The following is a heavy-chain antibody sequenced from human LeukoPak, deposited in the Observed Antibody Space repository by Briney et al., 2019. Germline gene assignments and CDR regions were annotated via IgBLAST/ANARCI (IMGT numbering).Heavy chain of an antibody. CDR2: INGDGSST. CDR3: GRSIGRGYNSDC. V-gene: IGHV3-74*01. Sequence: GGSLRLSCAGSGCTLRSYWIHGVRQVPGRGMVWVSRINGDGSSTNYADSVKGRYTISRDNAKNTVYLQMNSLRVEDTAVYYCGRSIGRGYNSDCWGQGTLVTVSS. D-gene: IGHD5-24*01. CDR1: GCTLRSYW. J-gene: IGHJ4*02.